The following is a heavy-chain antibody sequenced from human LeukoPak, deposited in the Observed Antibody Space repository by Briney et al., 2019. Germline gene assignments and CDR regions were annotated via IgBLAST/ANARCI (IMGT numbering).Heavy chain of an antibody. CDR1: GFTFSSYA. Sequence: GRSLRLSCAASGFTFSSYAMHWVRQAPGKGLEWVAVISYDGSNKYYADSVKGRFTIPRDNSKNTLYLQMNSLRAEDTAVYYCARIYGPWNYFDYWGQGTLVTVSS. V-gene: IGHV3-30*04. J-gene: IGHJ4*02. D-gene: IGHD2/OR15-2a*01. CDR2: ISYDGSNK. CDR3: ARIYGPWNYFDY.